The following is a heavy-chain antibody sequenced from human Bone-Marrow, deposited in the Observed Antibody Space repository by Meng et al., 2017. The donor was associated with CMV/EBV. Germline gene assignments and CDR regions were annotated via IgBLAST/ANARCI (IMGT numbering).Heavy chain of an antibody. CDR2: IIPNSGVT. J-gene: IGHJ4*02. V-gene: IGHV1-2*02. CDR3: ARGREYQLLSFDY. D-gene: IGHD2-2*01. Sequence: ASVKVSCKASGYSFTAYYMHWVRQAPGQGLEWMGWIIPNSGVTNFAQKFQDRVTLTRDTSISTAYMELSSLRSDDTAVYYCARGREYQLLSFDYWGQGTLVTVSS. CDR1: GYSFTAYY.